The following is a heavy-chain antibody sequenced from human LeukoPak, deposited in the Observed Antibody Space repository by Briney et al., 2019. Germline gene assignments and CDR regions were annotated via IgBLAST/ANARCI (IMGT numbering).Heavy chain of an antibody. CDR1: GGSISSISSNNYH. CDR3: ARHRYYYDSSGYFY. V-gene: IGHV4-39*01. Sequence: SETLSLTCIVSGGSISSISSNNYHWGWIRQPPGKGLEWIGSIYYSGSTYYNPSLKSRVTISVDTSKNQFSLKLSSVTAADTAVYYCARHRYYYDSSGYFYWGQGTLVTVSS. D-gene: IGHD3-22*01. CDR2: IYYSGST. J-gene: IGHJ4*02.